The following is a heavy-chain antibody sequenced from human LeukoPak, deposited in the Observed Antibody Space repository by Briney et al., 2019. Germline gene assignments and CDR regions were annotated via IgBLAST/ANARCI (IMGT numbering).Heavy chain of an antibody. V-gene: IGHV3-23*01. D-gene: IGHD5-12*01. CDR3: ARDSRGYSGYEDY. CDR1: GFTFSSYA. CDR2: ISGSGGST. J-gene: IGHJ4*02. Sequence: PGGPLRLSCAASGFTFSSYAMSWVRQAPGKGLEWVSAISGSGGSTYYADSVKGRFTISRDNAKNSLYLQMNSLRAEDTAVYYCARDSRGYSGYEDYWGQGTLVTVSS.